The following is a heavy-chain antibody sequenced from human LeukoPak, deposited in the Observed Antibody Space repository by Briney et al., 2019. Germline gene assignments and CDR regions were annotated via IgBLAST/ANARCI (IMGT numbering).Heavy chain of an antibody. Sequence: GGSLRLSYAASGFTFRSYAISCVRQAPGKGLVWVSRINSDGSSTTYADSVKGRFTISRDNAKNTLYLQMNSLRAEDTAVYYCARDPVYYDSRGYYSGGWYFDYWGQGTLVTVSS. CDR3: ARDPVYYDSRGYYSGGWYFDY. J-gene: IGHJ4*02. V-gene: IGHV3-74*03. CDR2: INSDGSST. D-gene: IGHD3-22*01. CDR1: GFTFRSYA.